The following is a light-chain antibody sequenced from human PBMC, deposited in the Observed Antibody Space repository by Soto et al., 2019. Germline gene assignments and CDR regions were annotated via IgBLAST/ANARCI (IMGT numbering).Light chain of an antibody. V-gene: IGLV2-14*01. J-gene: IGLJ1*01. CDR3: SSYTSSSTYV. Sequence: QSALTQPASVSGSPGQSITISCTGTSSDVGGYNYVSWYQQHPGEAPKLMIYEVSNLPSGVSNRFSGSKSGNTASLTISGLQAEDEADYYCSSYTSSSTYVFGTGTKVTV. CDR1: SSDVGGYNY. CDR2: EVS.